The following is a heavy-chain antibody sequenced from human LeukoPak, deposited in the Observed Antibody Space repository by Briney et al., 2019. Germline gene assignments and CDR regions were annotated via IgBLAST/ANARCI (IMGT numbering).Heavy chain of an antibody. CDR3: ARGLYRYGRSTFDY. CDR1: GGSISSDY. D-gene: IGHD2-2*02. J-gene: IGHJ4*02. Sequence: SETLSLTCTVSGGSISSDYWSWIRQPPGKGLEWIGYISYSGRTYYNPSLRSRVTISVDTSKSHFSLKLSSVAAADTAVYYCARGLYRYGRSTFDYWGQGTLVTVSS. V-gene: IGHV4-59*08. CDR2: ISYSGRT.